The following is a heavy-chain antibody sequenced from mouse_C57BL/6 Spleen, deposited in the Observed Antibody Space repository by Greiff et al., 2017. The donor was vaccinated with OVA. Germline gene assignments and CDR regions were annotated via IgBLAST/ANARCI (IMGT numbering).Heavy chain of an antibody. Sequence: VQLQQPGAELVRPGSSVKLSCKASGYTFTSYWMHWVKQRPIQGIEWIGNIDPSDSETHYNQKFKDKATLTVDKSSSTAYMQLSSLTAEYSAVYYCARSPDYCSSAYYFDYWGQGTTLTVSS. V-gene: IGHV1-52*01. J-gene: IGHJ2*01. CDR1: GYTFTSYW. CDR2: IDPSDSET. D-gene: IGHD1-1*01. CDR3: ARSPDYCSSAYYFDY.